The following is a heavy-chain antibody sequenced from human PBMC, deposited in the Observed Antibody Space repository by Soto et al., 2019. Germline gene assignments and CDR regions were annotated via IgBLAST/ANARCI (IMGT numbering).Heavy chain of an antibody. V-gene: IGHV1-69*02. CDR3: ARGPDSSGYYYYYGMDV. J-gene: IGHJ6*02. CDR1: GGTFSSYT. CDR2: IIPILGIA. Sequence: QVQLVQSGAEVKKPGSSVKVSCKASGGTFSSYTISWVRQAPGQGLEWMGRIIPILGIANYAQKFQGRVTITAGKSTSTAYMELSSLRSEDTAVYYCARGPDSSGYYYYYGMDVWGQGPTVTVSS. D-gene: IGHD3-22*01.